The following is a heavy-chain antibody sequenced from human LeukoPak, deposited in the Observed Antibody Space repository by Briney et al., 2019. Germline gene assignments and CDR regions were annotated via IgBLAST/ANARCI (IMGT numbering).Heavy chain of an antibody. CDR2: ISGDGGST. D-gene: IGHD3-3*01. CDR3: AKDIVKGDFWSGSFDY. CDR1: GFSFSSYW. V-gene: IGHV3-43*02. Sequence: GGSLRLSCAASGFSFSSYWMHWVRQAPGKGLEWVSLISGDGGSTYYADSVKGRFTISRDNSKNSLYLQMNSLRTEDTALYYCAKDIVKGDFWSGSFDYWGQGTLVTVSS. J-gene: IGHJ4*02.